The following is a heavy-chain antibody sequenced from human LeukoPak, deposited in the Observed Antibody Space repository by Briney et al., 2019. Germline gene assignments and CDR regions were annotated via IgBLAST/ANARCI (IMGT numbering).Heavy chain of an antibody. J-gene: IGHJ6*03. D-gene: IGHD7-27*01. CDR2: IRYDGSNK. Sequence: GGSPRLSCAASGFTFSSYGMHWVRQAPGKGLEWVAFIRYDGSNKYYADSVKGRFTISRDNSKNTLYLQMNSLRAEDTAVYYCAKVGDGEDYYYYYYMDVWGKGTTVTISS. CDR3: AKVGDGEDYYYYYYMDV. V-gene: IGHV3-30*02. CDR1: GFTFSSYG.